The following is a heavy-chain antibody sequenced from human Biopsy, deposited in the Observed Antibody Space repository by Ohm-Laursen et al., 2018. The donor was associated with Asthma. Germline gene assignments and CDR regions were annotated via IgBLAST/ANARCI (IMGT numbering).Heavy chain of an antibody. J-gene: IGHJ4*02. V-gene: IGHV3-53*01. D-gene: IGHD2-15*01. CDR2: IYSGGST. CDR3: GRDYPLVD. Sequence: GSLRLSCTASGFAFRSYAMNWVRQAPGKGLEWVSVIYSGGSTYYADSVKGRFTISRDNSKNTLDLQMNSLRAEDTAVYYCGRDYPLVDWGQGTLVTVSS. CDR1: GFAFRSYA.